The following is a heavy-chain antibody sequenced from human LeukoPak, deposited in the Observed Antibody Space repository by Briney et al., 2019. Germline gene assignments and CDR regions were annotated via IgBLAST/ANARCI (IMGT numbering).Heavy chain of an antibody. V-gene: IGHV1-18*01. J-gene: IGHJ5*02. CDR1: GYTFTSYG. CDR2: ISAYNGNT. D-gene: IGHD3-22*01. Sequence: ASVKVSCKASGYTFTSYGISWVRQAPGQGLEWMGWISAYNGNTNYAQKLQGRVTMTTDTSTSTAYMELRSLRSDDTAVYYCARDRFTMIPGWFDPWGQGTLVTVSS. CDR3: ARDRFTMIPGWFDP.